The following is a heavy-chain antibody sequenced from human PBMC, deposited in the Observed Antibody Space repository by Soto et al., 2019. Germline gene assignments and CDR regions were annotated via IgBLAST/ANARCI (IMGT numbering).Heavy chain of an antibody. CDR1: GGSTSSSNW. CDR2: IYHSGST. Sequence: QVQLQESGPGRVKPSGTLSLTCTVSGGSTSSSNWWSWVSHPPGKGLEWIGDIYHSGSTNYNPSLPRRFTISVDKSENQFSLKMSYVTAAGTAVYYCARSANVRWFGGGYFDIWGQGTMVTVS. D-gene: IGHD3-10*01. CDR3: ARSANVRWFGGGYFDI. J-gene: IGHJ3*02. V-gene: IGHV4-4*02.